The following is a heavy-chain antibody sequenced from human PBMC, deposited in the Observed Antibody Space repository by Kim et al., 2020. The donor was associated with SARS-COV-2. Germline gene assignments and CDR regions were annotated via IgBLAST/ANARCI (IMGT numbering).Heavy chain of an antibody. CDR3: ARYYDGMDV. V-gene: IGHV4-59*01. CDR2: GST. J-gene: IGHJ6*02. Sequence: GSTNYNPSLTSRVTISVDTSKNQFSLKLSSVTAADTAVYYCARYYDGMDVWGQGTTVTVSS.